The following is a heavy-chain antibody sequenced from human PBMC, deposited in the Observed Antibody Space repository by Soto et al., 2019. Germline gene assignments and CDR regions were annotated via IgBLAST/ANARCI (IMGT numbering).Heavy chain of an antibody. CDR3: ATTESSGRSCYPWSLGY. Sequence: SETLSLTCTVSGGSITTGGYYWSWIRQLPGKGLEWIGHRYYSESTYYNPSRKSRVSISLYTSKNQFSLKLSFVTAADTAMYYCATTESSGRSCYPWSLGYCGQVPPVTVSS. CDR2: RYYSEST. D-gene: IGHD2-15*01. CDR1: GGSITTGGYY. J-gene: IGHJ4*02. V-gene: IGHV4-31*03.